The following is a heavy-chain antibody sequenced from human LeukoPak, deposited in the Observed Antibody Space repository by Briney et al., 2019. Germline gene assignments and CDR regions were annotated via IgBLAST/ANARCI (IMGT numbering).Heavy chain of an antibody. D-gene: IGHD6-13*01. CDR3: ARGDTSSWFFFDY. J-gene: IGHJ4*02. Sequence: SETPSLTCTVSGGSISSYYWSWIRQPPGKGLEWIGYIYYSGSTNYNPSLESRVTISVDTSKNQFSLKLSSVTAADTAVYYCARGDTSSWFFFDYWGQGTLVTVSS. CDR2: IYYSGST. V-gene: IGHV4-59*01. CDR1: GGSISSYY.